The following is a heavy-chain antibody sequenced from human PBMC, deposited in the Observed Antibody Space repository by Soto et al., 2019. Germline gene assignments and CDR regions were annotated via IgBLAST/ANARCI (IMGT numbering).Heavy chain of an antibody. CDR2: IYYSGTT. J-gene: IGHJ6*02. Sequence: SETLSRTCTVSGGSISSYYWSWIRQPPGKGLEWIGYIYYSGTTNYNPSLKSRVTISVDTSKNQFSLKLSSVTAADTAVHYCARVFPLPSSSRTYYYGMDVWGQGTTVTVSS. D-gene: IGHD6-6*01. CDR1: GGSISSYY. V-gene: IGHV4-59*01. CDR3: ARVFPLPSSSRTYYYGMDV.